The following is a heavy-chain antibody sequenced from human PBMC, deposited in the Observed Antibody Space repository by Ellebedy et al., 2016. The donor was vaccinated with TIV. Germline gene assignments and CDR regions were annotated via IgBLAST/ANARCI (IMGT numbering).Heavy chain of an antibody. V-gene: IGHV3-23*01. CDR2: ISGSGGST. J-gene: IGHJ3*02. Sequence: GGSLRLXXAASGFTFSSYAMSWVRQAPGKGLEWVSAISGSGGSTYYADSVKGRFTISRDNSKNTLYLQMNSLRAEDTAVYYCARDRGDYVVAFDIWGQGTMVTVSS. D-gene: IGHD4-17*01. CDR1: GFTFSSYA. CDR3: ARDRGDYVVAFDI.